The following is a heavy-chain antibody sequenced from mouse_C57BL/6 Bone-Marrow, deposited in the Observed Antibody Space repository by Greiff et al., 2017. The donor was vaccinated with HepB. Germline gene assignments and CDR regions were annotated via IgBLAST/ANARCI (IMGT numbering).Heavy chain of an antibody. CDR2: IDPNSGGT. CDR1: GYTFTSYW. CDR3: ARRDTTVPLYYFDY. V-gene: IGHV1-72*01. Sequence: QVHVKQPGAELVKPGASVKLSCKASGYTFTSYWMHWVKQRPGRGLEWIGRIDPNSGGTKYNEKFKSKATLTVDKPSSTAYMQLSSLTSEDSAVYYCARRDTTVPLYYFDYWGQGTTLTVSS. J-gene: IGHJ2*01. D-gene: IGHD1-1*01.